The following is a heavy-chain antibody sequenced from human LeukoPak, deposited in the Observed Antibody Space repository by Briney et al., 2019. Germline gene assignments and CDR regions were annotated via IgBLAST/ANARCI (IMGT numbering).Heavy chain of an antibody. J-gene: IGHJ4*02. D-gene: IGHD3-3*01. CDR2: IYYSGST. Sequence: SETLSLTCTVSGGSISSYYWGWIRQPPGKGLEWIGSIYYSGSTYSNPSLKSRVTISVDTSKNQFSLKLSSVTAADTAVYYCAREGISYDFWSGYYSGEYYFDYWGQGTLVTVSS. CDR3: AREGISYDFWSGYYSGEYYFDY. V-gene: IGHV4-39*02. CDR1: GGSISSYY.